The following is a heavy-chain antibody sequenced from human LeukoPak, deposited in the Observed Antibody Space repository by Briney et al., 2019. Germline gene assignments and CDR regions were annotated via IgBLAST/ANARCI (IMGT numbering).Heavy chain of an antibody. Sequence: SETLSLTCTVSGGSISSSSYYWGWIRQPPGKGLEWIGSIYYSGSTYYNPSLKSRLTISVDTSKNQFSLKLSSVTAADTAVYYCARHRGGNVVGHYYYMDVWGKGTTVTISS. CDR2: IYYSGST. CDR1: GGSISSSSYY. CDR3: ARHRGGNVVGHYYYMDV. D-gene: IGHD2-15*01. J-gene: IGHJ6*03. V-gene: IGHV4-39*01.